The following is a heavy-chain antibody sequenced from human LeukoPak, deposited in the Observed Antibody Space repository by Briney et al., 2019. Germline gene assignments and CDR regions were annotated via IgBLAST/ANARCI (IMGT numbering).Heavy chain of an antibody. CDR1: GGSISSYY. J-gene: IGHJ3*01. V-gene: IGHV4-34*01. CDR2: INRSGTT. Sequence: SETLSLTCTVSGGSISSYYWSWIRQPPGKGLEWIGEINRSGTTNYNPSLRSRVSMSVDTSKSQVSLRLRSVTAADTAIFYCARGRFGNPLQLQPRRPFDLWGQGTAVIVSS. D-gene: IGHD1-1*01. CDR3: ARGRFGNPLQLQPRRPFDL.